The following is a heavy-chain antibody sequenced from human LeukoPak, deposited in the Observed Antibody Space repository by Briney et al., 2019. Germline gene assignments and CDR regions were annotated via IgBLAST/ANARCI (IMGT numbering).Heavy chain of an antibody. CDR2: IIPIFGTA. Sequence: SVKVSCKASGYTFTSYGISWVRQAPGQGLEWMGGIIPIFGTANYAQKFQGRVTITADESTSTAYMELSSLRSEDTAVYYCARVGDFWSGYYDYYYYMDVWGKGTTVTVSS. J-gene: IGHJ6*03. D-gene: IGHD3-3*01. CDR1: GYTFTSYG. V-gene: IGHV1-69*13. CDR3: ARVGDFWSGYYDYYYYMDV.